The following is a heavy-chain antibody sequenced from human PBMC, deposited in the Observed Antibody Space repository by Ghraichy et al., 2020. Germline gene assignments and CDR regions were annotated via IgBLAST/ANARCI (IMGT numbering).Heavy chain of an antibody. Sequence: GEALKISCAASGFTFSSYSMNWVRQAPGKGLEWVSYISSSSTINYADSVKDRFTISRDNAKNSLYLQMNSLRAEDTAVYYCARGQGGVWGQGTTVTVSS. V-gene: IGHV3-48*01. CDR3: ARGQGGV. J-gene: IGHJ6*02. CDR1: GFTFSSYS. D-gene: IGHD3-16*01. CDR2: ISSSSTI.